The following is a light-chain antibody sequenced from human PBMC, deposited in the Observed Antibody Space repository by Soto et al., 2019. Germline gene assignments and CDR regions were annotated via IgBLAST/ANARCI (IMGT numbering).Light chain of an antibody. V-gene: IGKV3-20*01. CDR2: DTS. CDR3: QQYGSSPRT. Sequence: EIVMTQSPATLSVSPGEGATLSCRASQSVRSSYLAWYQQKPGQAPRLVIYDTSNRATGIPDRFSGSGSGTDFTLTISRLEPEDFAVYYCQQYGSSPRTFGHGTKVDIK. J-gene: IGKJ1*01. CDR1: QSVRSSY.